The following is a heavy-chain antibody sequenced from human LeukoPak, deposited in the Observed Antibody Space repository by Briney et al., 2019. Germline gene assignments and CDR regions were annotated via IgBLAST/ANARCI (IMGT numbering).Heavy chain of an antibody. D-gene: IGHD7-27*01. CDR2: IYYSGST. CDR3: ASIKWGSDYYYGMDV. V-gene: IGHV4-59*01. J-gene: IGHJ6*02. Sequence: SETLSLTCTVSGGSISSYYWSWIRQPPGKGLEWIGCIYYSGSTNYNPSLKSRVTISVDTSKNQFSLKLSSVTAADTAVYYCASIKWGSDYYYGMDVWGQGTTVTVSS. CDR1: GGSISSYY.